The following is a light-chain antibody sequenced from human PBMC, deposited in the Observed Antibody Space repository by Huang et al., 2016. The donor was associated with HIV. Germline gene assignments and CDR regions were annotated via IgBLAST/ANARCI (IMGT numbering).Light chain of an antibody. CDR3: QQYGSSPYT. V-gene: IGKV3-20*01. CDR1: QSVSSSY. Sequence: EIVLTQSPGTLSLSPGERATLSCRASQSVSSSYLAWYQQKPGQAPRRLSDGAASRATGIPDRFSGSGSGTDFTLTISRLEPEDCEVYYCQQYGSSPYTFGQGTKLESK. CDR2: GAA. J-gene: IGKJ2*01.